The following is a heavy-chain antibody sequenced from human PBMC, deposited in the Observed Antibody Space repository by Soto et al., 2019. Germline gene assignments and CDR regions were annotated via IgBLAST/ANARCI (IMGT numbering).Heavy chain of an antibody. CDR3: TTIYSGYVSDY. CDR1: GFTFSNAW. Sequence: EVQLVESGGGLVKPGGSLRLSCAASGFTFSNAWMSWVRQAPGKGLEWVGRIKSKTDGGTTDYAAPVKGRFTISRDDSKNTLYLQMNSLKAEDTAVYYCTTIYSGYVSDYWGQGTLVTVSS. V-gene: IGHV3-15*01. D-gene: IGHD5-12*01. CDR2: IKSKTDGGTT. J-gene: IGHJ4*02.